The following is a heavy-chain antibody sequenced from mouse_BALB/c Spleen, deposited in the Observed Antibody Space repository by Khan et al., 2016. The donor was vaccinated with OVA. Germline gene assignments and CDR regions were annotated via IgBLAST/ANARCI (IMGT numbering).Heavy chain of an antibody. CDR3: TRAGYGTLAY. CDR2: INPSDGDT. D-gene: IGHD2-1*01. Sequence: QVQLKESGAELVKPGASVKLSCKASGYTFTSYYMYWVKQRPGQGLEWIGEINPSDGDTNFNEKFKSKATLTVDKSSSTAYMQLSSLTSEYSAVYYCTRAGYGTLAYWGQGTLVTVSA. CDR1: GYTFTSYY. J-gene: IGHJ3*01. V-gene: IGHV1S81*02.